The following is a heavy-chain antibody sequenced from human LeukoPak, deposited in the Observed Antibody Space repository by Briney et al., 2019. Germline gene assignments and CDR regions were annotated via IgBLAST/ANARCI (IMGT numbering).Heavy chain of an antibody. CDR1: GGSISSGDSY. CDR3: ARDLLNEGNHLDY. CDR2: IYYSGST. Sequence: SETLSLTCTVSGGSISSGDSYWSWIRQPPGKGLEWIGYIYYSGSTYYNPSLKSRVTISVDTSKNQFSLKLSSVTAADTAVYYCARDLLNEGNHLDYWGQGTLVTVSS. J-gene: IGHJ4*02. D-gene: IGHD4-23*01. V-gene: IGHV4-30-4*01.